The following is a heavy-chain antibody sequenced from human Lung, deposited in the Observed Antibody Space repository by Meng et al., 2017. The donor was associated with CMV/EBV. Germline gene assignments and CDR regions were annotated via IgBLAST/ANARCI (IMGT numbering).Heavy chain of an antibody. D-gene: IGHD3-16*01. CDR3: ARVWGGDNWLDP. CDR2: MLYGGST. CDR1: RGSISSSSHY. J-gene: IGHJ5*02. Sequence: CTVFRGSISSSSHYWGWVRQAPGKGLEWIGSMLYGGSTFYNPSLKSRVSISIDVSKNQFSLSLSSVTAADTAVYYCARVWGGDNWLDPWGQGILVTVSS. V-gene: IGHV4-39*07.